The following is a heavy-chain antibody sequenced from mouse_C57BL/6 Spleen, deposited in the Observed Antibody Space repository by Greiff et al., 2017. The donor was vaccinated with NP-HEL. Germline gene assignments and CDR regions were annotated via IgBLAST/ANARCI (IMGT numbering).Heavy chain of an antibody. D-gene: IGHD1-1*01. CDR2: ISSGSSTL. CDR3: ARGGSSYGYAMDY. Sequence: EVQLQESGGGLVKPGGSLKLSCAASGFTFSDYGMHWVRQAPEKGLEWVAYISSGSSTLYYADTVKGRFTISRDNAKNTLFLQMTSLRSEDTAMYYCARGGSSYGYAMDYWGQGTSVTVSS. V-gene: IGHV5-17*01. CDR1: GFTFSDYG. J-gene: IGHJ4*01.